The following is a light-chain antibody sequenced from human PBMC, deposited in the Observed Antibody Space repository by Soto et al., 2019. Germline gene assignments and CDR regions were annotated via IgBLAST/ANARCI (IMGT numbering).Light chain of an antibody. J-gene: IGKJ4*01. CDR1: QSVKSSY. Sequence: EIVLTQSPGTLSLSPGERATLSCRASQSVKSSYLAWYQQTPGQPPRLLIYGASTRATGIPDRFIGSGSTTVFPLTITRMEHEDFVVFYCQQYGSSPLTFGGGSKVEIK. V-gene: IGKV3-20*01. CDR2: GAS. CDR3: QQYGSSPLT.